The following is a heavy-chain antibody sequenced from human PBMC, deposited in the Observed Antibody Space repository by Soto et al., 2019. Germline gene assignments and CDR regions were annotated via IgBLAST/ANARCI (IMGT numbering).Heavy chain of an antibody. Sequence: PSETLSITCAVYGGSFSGYYWSWIRQPPGKGLEWIGEINHSGSTNYNPSLKSRVTISVDTSKNQFSLKLSSVTAADTAVYYCANSSGDIVATGDAFDIWGQGTMVTVSS. CDR3: ANSSGDIVATGDAFDI. V-gene: IGHV4-34*01. D-gene: IGHD5-12*01. CDR1: GGSFSGYY. J-gene: IGHJ3*02. CDR2: INHSGST.